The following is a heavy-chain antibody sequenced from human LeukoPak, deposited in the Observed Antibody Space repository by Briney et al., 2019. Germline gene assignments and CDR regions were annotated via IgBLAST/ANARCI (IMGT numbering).Heavy chain of an antibody. J-gene: IGHJ4*02. V-gene: IGHV1-18*01. D-gene: IGHD6-13*01. CDR3: ARDRGPIAASALLPLDC. CDR1: GGTFSSYA. CDR2: ISAYNGNT. Sequence: ASVKVSCKASGGTFSSYAISWVRQAPGQGLEWMGWISAYNGNTNYAQKFQGRVTMTTDTSTSTAYMELRSLRSDDTAVYYCARDRGPIAASALLPLDCWGQGTLVTVSS.